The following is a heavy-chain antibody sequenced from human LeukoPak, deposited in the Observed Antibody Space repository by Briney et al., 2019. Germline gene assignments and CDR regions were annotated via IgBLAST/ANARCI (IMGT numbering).Heavy chain of an antibody. Sequence: PGGSLRLSCAASGFTFSNYWMHWVRQAPGKGLVWVSRINSDGRSTNYADSVKGRFTISRDNAKNTLYLQMNSLRAEDTAVYYCARGPRPPGDARLLDYWGQGTPVTVSS. V-gene: IGHV3-74*01. CDR2: INSDGRST. D-gene: IGHD3-10*01. CDR1: GFTFSNYW. J-gene: IGHJ4*02. CDR3: ARGPRPPGDARLLDY.